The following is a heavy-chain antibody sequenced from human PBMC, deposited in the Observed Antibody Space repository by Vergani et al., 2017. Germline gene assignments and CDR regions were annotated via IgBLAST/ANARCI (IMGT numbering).Heavy chain of an antibody. CDR2: ISYDGSNK. CDR3: VRPMIVVVITDGFDY. V-gene: IGHV3-30*03. J-gene: IGHJ4*02. Sequence: QVQLVESGGGVVQPGRSLRLSCAASGFTFSSYGMHWVRQAPGKGLEWVAVISYDGSNKYYADSVKGRFTISRDNSKNTLYLQMNSLRAEDTAVYYGVRPMIVVVITDGFDYWGQGTLVTVSS. CDR1: GFTFSSYG. D-gene: IGHD3-22*01.